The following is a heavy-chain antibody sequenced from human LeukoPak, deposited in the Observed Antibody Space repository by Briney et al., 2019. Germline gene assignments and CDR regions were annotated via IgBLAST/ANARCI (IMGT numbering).Heavy chain of an antibody. CDR2: IYYSGST. CDR3: ARGAVRGVIIDWFDP. D-gene: IGHD3-10*01. Sequence: PSETLSLTCTVSVGSISSSYWSWIRQPPGKGLEWIGYIYYSGSTYYNPSLKSRVTISVDRSKYQFSLKLSSVTAADTAVYYCARGAVRGVIIDWFDPWGQGTLVTVSS. J-gene: IGHJ5*02. V-gene: IGHV4-59*12. CDR1: VGSISSSY.